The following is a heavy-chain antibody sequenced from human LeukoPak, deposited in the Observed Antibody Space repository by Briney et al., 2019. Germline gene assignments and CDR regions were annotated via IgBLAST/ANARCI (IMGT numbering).Heavy chain of an antibody. J-gene: IGHJ4*02. V-gene: IGHV3-23*01. CDR2: ITGSGDGT. D-gene: IGHD3-10*01. CDR1: GFTFSNYA. CDR3: VKGFVHPTYYFDY. Sequence: TGGSLRLSCAASGFTFSNYAMMWVRQPPGKRLEWVSSITGSGDGTYYADSVRGRFTISRDNSENTLYLQLNSLRAEDTAVYFCVKGFVHPTYYFDYWGQGTLVTVSS.